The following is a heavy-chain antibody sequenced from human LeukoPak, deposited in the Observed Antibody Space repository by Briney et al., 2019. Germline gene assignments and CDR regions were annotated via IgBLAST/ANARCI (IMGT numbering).Heavy chain of an antibody. CDR2: ISGSGGST. D-gene: IGHD3-10*01. Sequence: PGGSLRLSCAASGFTFSSYAMSWVRQAPGKGLEWVSAISGSGGSTYYADSVKGRFTISRDNSKNTLYLQMNSLRAEDTAVYYCAKDQSELLWFGGYFDYWGQGTLVTVSS. CDR1: GFTFSSYA. J-gene: IGHJ4*02. V-gene: IGHV3-23*01. CDR3: AKDQSELLWFGGYFDY.